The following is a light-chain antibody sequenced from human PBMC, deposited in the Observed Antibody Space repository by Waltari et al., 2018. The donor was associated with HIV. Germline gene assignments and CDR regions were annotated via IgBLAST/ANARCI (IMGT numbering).Light chain of an antibody. CDR2: EVT. CDR3: CSYAGSSTLL. CDR1: SNDVGSYNL. Sequence: QSALTQPASVSGSPGQSITISCTGTSNDVGSYNLVSWYQHHPGKAPKLLIFEVTKRPSGVSKRFAASKSGNTASLTISGLQAEDEADYYCCSYAGSSTLLFGGGTKLSVL. V-gene: IGLV2-23*02. J-gene: IGLJ2*01.